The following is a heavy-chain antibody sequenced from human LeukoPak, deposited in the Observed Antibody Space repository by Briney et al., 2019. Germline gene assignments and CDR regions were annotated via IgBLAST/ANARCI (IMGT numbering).Heavy chain of an antibody. J-gene: IGHJ4*02. D-gene: IGHD1-26*01. Sequence: GRSLRLSCAASGFTFSSYAMHWVSQAPGKGLEWVAVISYDGSNKYYADSVKGRFTISRDNSKNTLYLQMNSLRAEDTAVYYCARALVGATFGYFDYWGQGTLVTVSS. CDR3: ARALVGATFGYFDY. CDR2: ISYDGSNK. V-gene: IGHV3-30-3*01. CDR1: GFTFSSYA.